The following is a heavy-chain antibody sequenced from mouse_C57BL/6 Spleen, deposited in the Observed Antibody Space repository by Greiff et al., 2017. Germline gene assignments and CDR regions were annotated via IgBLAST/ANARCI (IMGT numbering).Heavy chain of an antibody. V-gene: IGHV3-1*01. Sequence: VQLQQSGPGMVKPSQSLSLTCTVTGYSITSGYDWHWIRHFPGNKLECMSYIRYSGSTNYNPYLKSRISITHDTAKNHFFLKLNSVTTEDTATYCCARGFAYWGQGTLVTVSA. CDR3: ARGFAY. CDR1: GYSITSGYD. J-gene: IGHJ3*01. CDR2: IRYSGST.